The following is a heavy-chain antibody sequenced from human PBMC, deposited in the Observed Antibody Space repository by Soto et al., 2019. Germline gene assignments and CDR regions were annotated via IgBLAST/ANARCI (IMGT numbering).Heavy chain of an antibody. CDR3: AKGTLYSSGWYDLDY. V-gene: IGHV3-30*18. Sequence: QVQLVESGGGVVQPGRSLRLSCAASGFTFSSYGMHWVRQAPGKGLEWVAVISYDGSNKYYADSVKGRFTISRDNSKNPLYLQMNSLRAEDMVVYYCAKGTLYSSGWYDLDYWGQGTLVTVSS. J-gene: IGHJ4*02. CDR1: GFTFSSYG. CDR2: ISYDGSNK. D-gene: IGHD6-19*01.